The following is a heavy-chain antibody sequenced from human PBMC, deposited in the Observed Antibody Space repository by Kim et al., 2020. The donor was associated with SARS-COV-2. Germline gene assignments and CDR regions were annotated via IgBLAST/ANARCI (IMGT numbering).Heavy chain of an antibody. D-gene: IGHD3-9*01. CDR1: GGSFSGYY. CDR2: INHSGST. J-gene: IGHJ6*03. Sequence: SQTLSLTCAVYGGSFSGYYWSWIRQPPGKGLEWIGEINHSGSTNYNPSLKSRVTISVDTSKNQFSLKLSSVTAADTAVYYCARVSLIRYFDWLYYYYYMD. V-gene: IGHV4-34*01. CDR3: ARVSLIRYFDWLYYYYYMD.